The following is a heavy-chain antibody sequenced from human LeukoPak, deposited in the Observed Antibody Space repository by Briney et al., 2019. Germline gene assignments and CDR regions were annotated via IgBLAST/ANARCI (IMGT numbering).Heavy chain of an antibody. Sequence: ASVKVSCKAPGYTFTGYYMHWVRQAPGQGLEWMGWINPNSGGTNYAQKFQGRVTMTRDTSISTAYMELSRLRSDDTAVYYCARVRCSSTSCYGGYYFDYWGQGTLVTVSS. D-gene: IGHD2-2*01. V-gene: IGHV1-2*02. CDR2: INPNSGGT. CDR3: ARVRCSSTSCYGGYYFDY. CDR1: GYTFTGYY. J-gene: IGHJ4*02.